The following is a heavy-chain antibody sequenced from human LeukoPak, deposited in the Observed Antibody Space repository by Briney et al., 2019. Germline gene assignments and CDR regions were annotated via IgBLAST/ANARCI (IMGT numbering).Heavy chain of an antibody. Sequence: GGSLRLSCAASGFTFDDYGMSWVRQAPGKGLEWVSGLNWNGGSTGYADSVKGRFTISRDNAKNSLYLQMNSLRAEDTAVYYCARDGGDPGLDYWGQGTLVTVSS. CDR2: LNWNGGST. D-gene: IGHD2-21*02. CDR1: GFTFDDYG. CDR3: ARDGGDPGLDY. V-gene: IGHV3-20*04. J-gene: IGHJ4*02.